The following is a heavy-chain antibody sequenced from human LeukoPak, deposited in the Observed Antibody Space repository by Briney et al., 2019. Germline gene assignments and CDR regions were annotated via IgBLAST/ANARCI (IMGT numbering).Heavy chain of an antibody. J-gene: IGHJ4*02. CDR1: GFNFGSFW. V-gene: IGHV3-23*01. D-gene: IGHD3-16*01. CDR3: ASRIDYDYVGRVDS. Sequence: QPGGSLRLSCAASGFNFGSFWMNWVRQAPGKGLEWVSGIRASGSGGSTYHADSVKGRFTISRDNSRYTVHLQMNNLRAEDTAVYYCASRIDYDYVGRVDSWGQGTLVTVSS. CDR2: IRASGSGGST.